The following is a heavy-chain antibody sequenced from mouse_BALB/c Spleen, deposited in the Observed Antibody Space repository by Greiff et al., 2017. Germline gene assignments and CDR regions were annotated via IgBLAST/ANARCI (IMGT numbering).Heavy chain of an antibody. CDR2: IYPGDGDT. Sequence: QVQLQQSGAELVRPGSSVKISCKASGYAFSSYWMNWVKQRPGQGLEWIGQIYPGDGDTNYNGKFKGKATLTADKSSNTAYMQLSSLTSEDSAVYFCARKGTGYFDYWGQGTTLTVSS. D-gene: IGHD3-1*01. CDR3: ARKGTGYFDY. J-gene: IGHJ2*01. CDR1: GYAFSSYW. V-gene: IGHV1-80*01.